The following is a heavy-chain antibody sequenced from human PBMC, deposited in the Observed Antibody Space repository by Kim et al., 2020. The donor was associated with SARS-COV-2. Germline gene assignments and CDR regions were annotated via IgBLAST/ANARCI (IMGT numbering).Heavy chain of an antibody. CDR1: GGSISGSNYY. V-gene: IGHV4-39*01. CDR2: IYYSGST. CDR3: SRHYLGSAWHP. D-gene: IGHD1-1*01. Sequence: SETLSLTCTVSGGSISGSNYYWGWIRQPPGKGLEWIGSIYYSGSTYYKPSLKSRVTISVDTSKNQFSLKLTSVTAADTDIYYCSRHYLGSAWHPCGQGTLVTVSS. J-gene: IGHJ5*02.